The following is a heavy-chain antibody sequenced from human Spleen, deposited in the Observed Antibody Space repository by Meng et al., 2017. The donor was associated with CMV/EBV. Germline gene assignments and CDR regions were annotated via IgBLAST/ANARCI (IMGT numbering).Heavy chain of an antibody. Sequence: QGQRGQAGAGGRKAGSSVRVSWKASGGTFNSDGSSWVRQAPGQGLEWMGGIIPIFGTANYAQKFQGRVTITADESTSTAYMELSSLRSEDTAVYYCARVRPNGSGSYHLWPRGQGTLVTVSS. CDR3: ARVRPNGSGSYHLWP. V-gene: IGHV1-69*01. J-gene: IGHJ5*02. CDR2: IIPIFGTA. CDR1: GGTFNSDG. D-gene: IGHD3-10*01.